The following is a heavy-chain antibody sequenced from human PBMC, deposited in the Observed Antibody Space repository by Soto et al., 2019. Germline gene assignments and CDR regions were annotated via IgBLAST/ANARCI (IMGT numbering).Heavy chain of an antibody. D-gene: IGHD3-10*01. V-gene: IGHV3-9*01. CDR2: ISWNSGSI. CDR3: AKDMEDGDGSGSYWNWFDP. Sequence: GGSLRLSCAASGFTFDDYAMHWVRQAPGKGLEWVSGISWNSGSIGYADSVKGRFTISRDNAKNSLYLQMNSLRAEDTALYYCAKDMEDGDGSGSYWNWFDPWGQGTLVTVSS. CDR1: GFTFDDYA. J-gene: IGHJ5*02.